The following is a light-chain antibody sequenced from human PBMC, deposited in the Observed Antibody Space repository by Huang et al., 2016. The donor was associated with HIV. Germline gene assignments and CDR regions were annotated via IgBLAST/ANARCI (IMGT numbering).Light chain of an antibody. J-gene: IGKJ4*01. CDR1: RGISNS. CDR2: AAS. Sequence: DIQMTQSPSSLSASVGDRVTITCRASRGISNSLAWYQQQPGKAPNLLLYAASRLQGGVPSRFSGSGSRTDYTLTISSLQPEDSATYYCQQYYNTTLSFGGGTKVEIK. CDR3: QQYYNTTLS. V-gene: IGKV1-NL1*01.